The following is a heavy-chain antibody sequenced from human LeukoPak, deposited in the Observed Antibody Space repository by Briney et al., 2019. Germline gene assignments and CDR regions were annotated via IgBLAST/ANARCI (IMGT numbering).Heavy chain of an antibody. CDR1: GYTFTSYG. Sequence: ASVKVSCKASGYTFTSYGISWVRQAPGQGLEWMGWISAYNGNTNYAQKLQGRVTMTTDTSTSTAYMELRSLRSDDTAVYYCARDGIVVVPAATQRNYYYYYMDVWGKGTTVTVSS. J-gene: IGHJ6*03. CDR3: ARDGIVVVPAATQRNYYYYYMDV. CDR2: ISAYNGNT. V-gene: IGHV1-18*01. D-gene: IGHD2-2*01.